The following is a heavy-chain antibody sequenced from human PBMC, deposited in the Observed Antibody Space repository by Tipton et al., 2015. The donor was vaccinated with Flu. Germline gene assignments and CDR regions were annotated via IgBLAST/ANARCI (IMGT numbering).Heavy chain of an antibody. CDR1: SGSIRSTNYF. CDR3: ARDDAVIPAAIRD. CDR2: IYPSGTT. V-gene: IGHV4-39*07. D-gene: IGHD2/OR15-2a*01. J-gene: IGHJ4*02. Sequence: TLSLTCTVSSGSIRSTNYFCAWIRQPPGKRLELIGSIYPSGTTYYNPSLKSRVTISVDTSKTQLSLKLNSVTAADTAVYYCARDDAVIPAAIRDWGQGPLVTVSS.